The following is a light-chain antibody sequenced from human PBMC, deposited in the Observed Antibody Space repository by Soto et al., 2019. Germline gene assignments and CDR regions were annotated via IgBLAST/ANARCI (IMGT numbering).Light chain of an antibody. Sequence: DIVMTQSPAILSVSLGERATLSCLASKSINDNLAWYQQRSGQAPMLLIYGASTRATGVPAMFSGSGSGTEFTLTISSLQSDDFASYCWQQYKSWPPLTVGGGTMVE. V-gene: IGKV3-15*01. CDR3: QQYKSWPPLT. CDR2: GAS. CDR1: KSINDN. J-gene: IGKJ4*02.